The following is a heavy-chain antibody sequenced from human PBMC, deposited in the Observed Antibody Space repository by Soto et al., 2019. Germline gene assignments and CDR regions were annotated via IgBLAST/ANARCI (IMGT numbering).Heavy chain of an antibody. CDR1: GYTFTTYS. V-gene: IGHV1-46*01. CDR2: INPSGGST. CDR3: ARGVGIQLWLTPDY. Sequence: ASVKVSCKASGYTFTTYSMHWVRQAPGQGLEWMGIINPSGGSTSYAQEFQGRVTMTRDTSTSTVYMELSSLTSEDTAVYYCARGVGIQLWLTPDYWGQGTLVTVSS. J-gene: IGHJ4*02. D-gene: IGHD5-18*01.